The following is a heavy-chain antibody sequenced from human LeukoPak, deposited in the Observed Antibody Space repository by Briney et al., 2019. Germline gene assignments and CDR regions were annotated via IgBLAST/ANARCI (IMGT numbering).Heavy chain of an antibody. Sequence: PGGSLRLSCAASGFTFSNYTIHWVRQAPGKGLEWVAVISYDGSNKNYADSVKGRFTISRDNSKNTLYLQMNSLRTEDTAVYYCARYGGAVAGLDYWGQGTLVTVSS. D-gene: IGHD6-19*01. CDR3: ARYGGAVAGLDY. CDR2: ISYDGSNK. J-gene: IGHJ4*02. V-gene: IGHV3-30-3*01. CDR1: GFTFSNYT.